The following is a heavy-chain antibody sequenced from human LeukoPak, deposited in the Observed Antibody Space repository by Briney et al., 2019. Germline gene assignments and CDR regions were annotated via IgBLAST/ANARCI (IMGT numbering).Heavy chain of an antibody. CDR2: INPNSGGT. J-gene: IGHJ5*02. Sequence: GASVKASCKASGYTFTGYYMHWVRQAPGQGLEWMGWINPNSGGTNYAQKLQGRVTMTRDTSISTAYMELSRLRSDDTAVYYCARSRMVRGVMSWFDPWGQGTLVTVSS. CDR1: GYTFTGYY. V-gene: IGHV1-2*02. CDR3: ARSRMVRGVMSWFDP. D-gene: IGHD3-10*01.